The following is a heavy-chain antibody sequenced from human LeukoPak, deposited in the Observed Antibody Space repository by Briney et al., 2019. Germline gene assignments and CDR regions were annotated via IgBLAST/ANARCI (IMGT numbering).Heavy chain of an antibody. CDR3: ARLGTSATYFDL. CDR2: IYPGDSDT. D-gene: IGHD2-15*01. J-gene: IGHJ4*02. CDR1: GYSFIRNW. V-gene: IGHV5-51*01. Sequence: GESLKISCKGSGYSFIRNWIGWVRQMPGKGLEWMAIIYPGDSDTRYSPSFQGQVTISADKSISTAYLQWSSLTASDTAMYYCARLGTSATYFDLWGLGTLVTVSS.